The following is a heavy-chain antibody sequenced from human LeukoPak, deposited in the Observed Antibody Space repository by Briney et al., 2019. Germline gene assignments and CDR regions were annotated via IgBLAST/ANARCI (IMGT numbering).Heavy chain of an antibody. CDR3: ARLARAAAGSYDY. J-gene: IGHJ4*02. D-gene: IGHD6-13*01. CDR1: GGSFSNYY. CDR2: INHSGST. Sequence: SETLSLTCGVYGGSFSNYYWSCIRQSPGKGLEWIGEINHSGSTNYNPSLKSRVTISVDTSKNQFSLKLSSVTAADTAVYYCARLARAAAGSYDYWGQGTLVTVSS. V-gene: IGHV4-34*01.